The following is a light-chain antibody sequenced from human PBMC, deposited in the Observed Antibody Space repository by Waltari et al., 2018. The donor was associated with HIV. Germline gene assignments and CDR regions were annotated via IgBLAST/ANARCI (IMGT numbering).Light chain of an antibody. Sequence: DIVMTQSPDSLVVSLGERATINCKSSQNSLSRSNNKNYLAWYQQKPGQPPKLLTYWASTWESRVPDRFSGRGSGRDFTLTISSLQAEDVAVYCCQQYYSTPWTFGQGTKVEIK. V-gene: IGKV4-1*01. J-gene: IGKJ1*01. CDR1: QNSLSRSNNKNY. CDR3: QQYYSTPWT. CDR2: WAS.